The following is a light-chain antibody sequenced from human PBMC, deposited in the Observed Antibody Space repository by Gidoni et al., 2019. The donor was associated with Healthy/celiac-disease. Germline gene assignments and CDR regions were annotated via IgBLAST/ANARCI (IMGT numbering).Light chain of an antibody. CDR2: DVS. V-gene: IGLV2-14*01. Sequence: QSALTQPASLSGSPGQSITISCTGTSSDVGGYNYVSWYQQHPGKAPKLMIYDVSNRPSGVYNSLSGSKSGNTASLTISGLQAEDEADYYCSSYKSSSVVFGGGTKLTVL. CDR3: SSYKSSSVV. J-gene: IGLJ2*01. CDR1: SSDVGGYNY.